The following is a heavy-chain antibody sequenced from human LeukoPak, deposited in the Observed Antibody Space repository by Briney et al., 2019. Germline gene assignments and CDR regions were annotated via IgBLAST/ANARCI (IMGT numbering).Heavy chain of an antibody. CDR2: IKSKTDGGTT. D-gene: IGHD1-26*01. Sequence: GGSLRLSCAASGITFSSHGMSWVRQAPGKGLERVGRIKSKTDGGTTDYAAPVKGRFTISRDDSKNTLYLQMNSLKTEDTAVYYCTTLSGSALFDPWGQGTLVTVSS. CDR1: GITFSSHG. V-gene: IGHV3-15*01. CDR3: TTLSGSALFDP. J-gene: IGHJ5*02.